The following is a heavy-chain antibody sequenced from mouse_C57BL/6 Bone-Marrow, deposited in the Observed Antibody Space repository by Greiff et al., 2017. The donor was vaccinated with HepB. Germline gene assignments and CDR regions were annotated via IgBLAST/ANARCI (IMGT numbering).Heavy chain of an antibody. CDR2: IHPNSGST. CDR3: AREEGGGFAY. CDR1: GYTFTSYW. J-gene: IGHJ3*01. Sequence: QVQLQQPGAELVKPGASVKLSCKASGYTFTSYWMPWVQQRPGQGLEWIGTIHPNSGSTNYNEKFKSKATLTVDKSSSTGYMQLSSLTSEDSAVYYCAREEGGGFAYWGQGTLVTVAA. V-gene: IGHV1-64*01.